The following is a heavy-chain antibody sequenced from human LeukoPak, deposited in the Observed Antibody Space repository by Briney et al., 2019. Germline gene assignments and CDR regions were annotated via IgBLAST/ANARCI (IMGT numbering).Heavy chain of an antibody. J-gene: IGHJ4*02. CDR3: ARSYHYYAYFDY. D-gene: IGHD3-22*01. Sequence: SETLSLTCTVSGFSISSGYFWGWIRQPPGKGLEWIAAIFHSGRTYYNPSLKSRVTISVDTSKNQFSLKLSSVTAADTAVYYCARSYHYYAYFDYWGQGTLVTVSS. V-gene: IGHV4-38-2*02. CDR2: IFHSGRT. CDR1: GFSISSGYF.